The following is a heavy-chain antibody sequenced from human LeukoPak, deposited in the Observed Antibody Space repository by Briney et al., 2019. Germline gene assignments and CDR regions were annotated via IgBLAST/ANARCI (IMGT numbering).Heavy chain of an antibody. CDR2: IYYSGST. V-gene: IGHV4-59*01. CDR3: ARGGFGELRYYYMDV. Sequence: SETLSLTCTVSGGSISRYYWSWLRQPPGKGLEWIGYIYYSGSTNYNPSLKSRVTISVDTSRNQFSLKLSSVTAADTAVYYCARGGFGELRYYYMDVWGKGTTVTISS. CDR1: GGSISRYY. D-gene: IGHD3-10*01. J-gene: IGHJ6*03.